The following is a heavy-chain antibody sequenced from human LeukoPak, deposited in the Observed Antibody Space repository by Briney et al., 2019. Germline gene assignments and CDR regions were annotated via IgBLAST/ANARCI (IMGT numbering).Heavy chain of an antibody. Sequence: GGSLRLSCAASGFTFSSYSMNWVRQAPGKGLEWVSSISSSSSFIYYADSVKGRFTISRDNAKNPLYLQMNSLRAEDTAVYYCAREDYCSGGSCTSTGSSFDYWGQGTLVTVSS. J-gene: IGHJ4*02. CDR3: AREDYCSGGSCTSTGSSFDY. CDR1: GFTFSSYS. CDR2: ISSSSSFI. V-gene: IGHV3-21*01. D-gene: IGHD2-15*01.